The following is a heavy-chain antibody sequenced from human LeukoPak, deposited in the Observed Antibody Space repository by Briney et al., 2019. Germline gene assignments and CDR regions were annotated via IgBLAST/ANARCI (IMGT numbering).Heavy chain of an antibody. V-gene: IGHV3-74*01. Sequence: PGGSLRLSCATSGFTFSNYWMHWVRQAPGKGLVWVSHINNDGTSTSYADSVKGRFTISRDNAKNSLYLQMNSLRAEDTAVYYCARDAFYGGRFYDYWGQGTLVTVSS. D-gene: IGHD2/OR15-2a*01. CDR1: GFTFSNYW. CDR3: ARDAFYGGRFYDY. CDR2: INNDGTST. J-gene: IGHJ4*02.